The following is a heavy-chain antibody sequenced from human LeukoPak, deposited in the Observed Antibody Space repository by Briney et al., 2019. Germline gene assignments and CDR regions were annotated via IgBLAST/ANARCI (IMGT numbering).Heavy chain of an antibody. CDR3: AKDVGSGGARWFDR. CDR2: ISGSGAYT. CDR1: GFTFGDYA. J-gene: IGHJ5*02. D-gene: IGHD2-15*01. V-gene: IGHV3-23*01. Sequence: GGSLRLSCAASGFTFGDYAMRWVRQAPGQGLECVSAISGSGAYTNYADSVKGRFTISRDNSKNTLYLQMNSLKAEDTAIYYCAKDVGSGGARWFDRWGQGTLVTVSS.